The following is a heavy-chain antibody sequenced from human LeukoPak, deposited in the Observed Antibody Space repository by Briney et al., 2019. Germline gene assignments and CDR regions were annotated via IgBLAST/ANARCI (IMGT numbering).Heavy chain of an antibody. Sequence: PSETLSLTCAVYGGSFSGYYWSWIRQPPGKGLEWIGEINHSGSNNYNPSLKSRVTISVDTSKNQFSLKLSSVTAADTAVYYCARKPVVGNYFDYWGQGTLVTVSS. CDR1: GGSFSGYY. D-gene: IGHD1-26*01. J-gene: IGHJ4*02. CDR2: INHSGSN. CDR3: ARKPVVGNYFDY. V-gene: IGHV4-34*01.